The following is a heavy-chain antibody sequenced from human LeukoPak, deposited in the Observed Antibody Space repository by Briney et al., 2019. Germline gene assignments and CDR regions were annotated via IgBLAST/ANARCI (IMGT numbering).Heavy chain of an antibody. CDR1: GYTFTSYD. D-gene: IGHD3-10*01. Sequence: ASVKVSCKASGYTFTSYDINWVRQATGQGLEWMGWMNPNSGNTGYAQKFQGRVTMTRNTSISTAYMELSSLRSEDTVVYYCATRSRWAPRGPFDYWGQGTLVTVSS. CDR2: MNPNSGNT. J-gene: IGHJ4*02. CDR3: ATRSRWAPRGPFDY. V-gene: IGHV1-8*01.